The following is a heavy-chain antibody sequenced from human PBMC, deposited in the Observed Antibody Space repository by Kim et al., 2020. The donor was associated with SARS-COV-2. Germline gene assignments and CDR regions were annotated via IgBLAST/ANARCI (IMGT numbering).Heavy chain of an antibody. CDR3: TTDLDYYDSSGYYY. Sequence: GGSLRLSCAASGFTFSNAWMSWVRQAPGKGLEWVGRIKSKTDGGTTDYAAPVKGRFTISRDDSKNTLYLQMNSLTTEDTAVYYCTTDLDYYDSSGYYYWGQGTLVTVSS. D-gene: IGHD3-22*01. V-gene: IGHV3-15*01. CDR2: IKSKTDGGTT. CDR1: GFTFSNAW. J-gene: IGHJ4*02.